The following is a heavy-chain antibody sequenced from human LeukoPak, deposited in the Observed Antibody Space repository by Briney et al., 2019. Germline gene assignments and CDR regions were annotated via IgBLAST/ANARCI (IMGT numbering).Heavy chain of an antibody. Sequence: SETLSLTCAVYGGSFSGYYWSWIRQPPGKGLEWIGEINHSGSTNYNPSLKSRVTISVDTSKNQFSLKLSSVTAADTAVYYCASVRFVVSGWRRPFDYWGQGTLVTVSS. CDR1: GGSFSGYY. CDR2: INHSGST. D-gene: IGHD6-19*01. CDR3: ASVRFVVSGWRRPFDY. J-gene: IGHJ4*02. V-gene: IGHV4-34*01.